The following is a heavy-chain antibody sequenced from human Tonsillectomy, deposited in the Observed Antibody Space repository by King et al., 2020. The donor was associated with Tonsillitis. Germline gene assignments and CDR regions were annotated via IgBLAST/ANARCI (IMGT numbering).Heavy chain of an antibody. CDR2: IYPGDSDT. CDR3: ARQFGLTGDYWFDP. CDR1: GYSFTNYW. Sequence: VQLVESGAEVKKPGESLKISCKGSGYSFTNYWIGWVRQMPGKGLEWMGIIYPGDSDTRYSPSFQGQVTISTDKSISTAYLQWNSLKTSDTAMYYCARQFGLTGDYWFDPWGQGTLVTVSS. V-gene: IGHV5-51*01. J-gene: IGHJ5*02. D-gene: IGHD7-27*01.